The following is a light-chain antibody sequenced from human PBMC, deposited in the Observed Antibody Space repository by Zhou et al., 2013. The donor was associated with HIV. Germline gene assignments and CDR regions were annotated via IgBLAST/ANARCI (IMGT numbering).Light chain of an antibody. Sequence: DIQMTQSPSSLSASVGDRVTITCRASQGISSYLAWYQQKPGKAPKRLIYAASSLQSGVPSRFSGSGSGTEFTLTISSLQPEDFATYYCLQHNSYPWTFGQGTKVEIK. V-gene: IGKV1-17*01. CDR2: AAS. CDR1: QGISSY. J-gene: IGKJ1*01. CDR3: LQHNSYPWT.